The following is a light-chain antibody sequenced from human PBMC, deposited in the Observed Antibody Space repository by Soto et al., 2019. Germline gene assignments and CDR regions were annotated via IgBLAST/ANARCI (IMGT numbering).Light chain of an antibody. CDR1: SSNIGNNY. CDR2: DNS. J-gene: IGLJ1*01. Sequence: QSVLTQPPSVSAAPGQKVTISCSGSSSNIGNNYVSWYQQLPGTAPKLLIYDNSKRPSGIPDRFSGSKSGTSATLGITGLQTGDEADYYCGTWDGSLSAGVFGTGTKLTVL. V-gene: IGLV1-51*01. CDR3: GTWDGSLSAGV.